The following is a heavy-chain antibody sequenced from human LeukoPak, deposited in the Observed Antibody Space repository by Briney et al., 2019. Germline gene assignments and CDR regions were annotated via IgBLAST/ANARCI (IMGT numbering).Heavy chain of an antibody. Sequence: GASVKVSCEASGYTFTSYGISWVRQAPGQGLEWMGWISAYNGNTNYAQKLQGRVTMTTDTSTSTAYMELRSLRSDDTAVYYCATTSTPAAMGARSGNAFDIWGQGTMVTVSS. V-gene: IGHV1-18*01. CDR1: GYTFTSYG. J-gene: IGHJ3*02. CDR2: ISAYNGNT. CDR3: ATTSTPAAMGARSGNAFDI. D-gene: IGHD2-2*01.